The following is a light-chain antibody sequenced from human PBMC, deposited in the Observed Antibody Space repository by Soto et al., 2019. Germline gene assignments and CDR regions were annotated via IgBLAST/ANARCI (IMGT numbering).Light chain of an antibody. CDR1: QNIGSF. V-gene: IGKV1-39*01. CDR3: QQSYGNPG. CDR2: ATS. J-gene: IGKJ3*01. Sequence: DIQMTQSPSSLSASVGDRVTITCRASQNIGSFLNWYHRKPGKAPRLLIYATSSLQSGVPSRFSGSRSGADFTLTITSLQPEDFGTFYCQQSYGNPGFAPGTKVHIK.